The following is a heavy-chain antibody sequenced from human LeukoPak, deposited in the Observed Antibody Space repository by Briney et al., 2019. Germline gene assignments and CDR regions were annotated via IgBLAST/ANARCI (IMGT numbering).Heavy chain of an antibody. Sequence: GRSLRLSCAASGFTFSSYGMHWVRQAPGKGLEWVAVISYDGSNKYYADSVKVRFTISRDNSKNTLYLQMNSLRAEDTAVYYCAKSATSGITMVRGVIRGQGTLVTVSS. V-gene: IGHV3-30*18. CDR2: ISYDGSNK. CDR3: AKSATSGITMVRGVI. J-gene: IGHJ4*02. D-gene: IGHD3-10*01. CDR1: GFTFSSYG.